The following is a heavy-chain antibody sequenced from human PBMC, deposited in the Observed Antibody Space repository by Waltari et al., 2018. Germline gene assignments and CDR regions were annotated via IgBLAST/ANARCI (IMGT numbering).Heavy chain of an antibody. D-gene: IGHD7-27*01. Sequence: VQLVESGGGVVQPGRSLRLSCAASGFTFSSSGLHWVRQAPGKGLEWVAVIWYDGSNKYYADSVKGRFTISRDNSKNTLYLQMNSLRAEDTAVYYCAKAGDGGPYYYYYYMDVWGKGTTVTVSS. J-gene: IGHJ6*03. CDR1: GFTFSSSG. CDR3: AKAGDGGPYYYYYYMDV. CDR2: IWYDGSNK. V-gene: IGHV3-33*06.